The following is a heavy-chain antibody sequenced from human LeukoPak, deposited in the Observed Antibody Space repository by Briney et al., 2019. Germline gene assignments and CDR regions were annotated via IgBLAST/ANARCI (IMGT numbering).Heavy chain of an antibody. J-gene: IGHJ4*02. V-gene: IGHV4-59*01. CDR3: ARIRSSSWYYFDY. CDR2: IYYSGST. Sequence: KTSETLSLTCTVSGGSISSYYWSWIRQPPGKGLEWIGYIYYSGSTNYNPSLKSRVTISVDTSKNQFSLKLSSVTAADTAVYYCARIRSSSWYYFDYWGQGTLVTVSS. D-gene: IGHD6-13*01. CDR1: GGSISSYY.